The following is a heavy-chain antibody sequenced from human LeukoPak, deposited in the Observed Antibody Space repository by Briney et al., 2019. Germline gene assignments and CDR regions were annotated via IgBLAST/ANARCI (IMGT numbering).Heavy chain of an antibody. CDR3: AKGSVPAALTHLDY. D-gene: IGHD2-2*01. CDR2: ISGGGGST. J-gene: IGHJ4*02. Sequence: GGSLRLSCAASGFTVSSNYMSWVRQAPGKGLEWVSAISGGGGSTYYADSVKGRFTISRDNSKNTLYLQMNSLRAEDTAVYYCAKGSVPAALTHLDYWGQGTLVTVSS. CDR1: GFTVSSNY. V-gene: IGHV3-23*01.